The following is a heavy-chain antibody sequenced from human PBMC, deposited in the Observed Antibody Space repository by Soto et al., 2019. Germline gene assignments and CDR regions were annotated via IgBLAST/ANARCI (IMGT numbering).Heavy chain of an antibody. CDR3: ATGEPSVVSAFDI. CDR1: GYTFTGYY. J-gene: IGHJ3*02. CDR2: INPNSGGT. D-gene: IGHD7-27*01. V-gene: IGHV1-2*04. Sequence: ASVKVSCKASGYTFTGYYMHWVRQAPGKGLEWMGWINPNSGGTNYAQKFQGWVTMTRDTSISTAYMELSRLRSDDTAVYYCATGEPSVVSAFDIWGQGTMVTVSS.